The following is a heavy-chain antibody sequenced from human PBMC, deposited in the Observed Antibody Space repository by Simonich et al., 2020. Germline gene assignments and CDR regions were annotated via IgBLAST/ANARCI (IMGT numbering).Heavy chain of an antibody. J-gene: IGHJ3*02. Sequence: QVQMVQSGAEVKKPGASVKVSCKASGYTFTSYGISWVGQAPGQGLEWMGRIRANNGHTNYAQKLQGRVTMTTDTSTSTAYMELRSLRSDDTAVYYCARSTTGTTAFDIWGQGTMVTVSS. D-gene: IGHD1-1*01. CDR1: GYTFTSYG. CDR3: ARSTTGTTAFDI. V-gene: IGHV1-18*01. CDR2: IRANNGHT.